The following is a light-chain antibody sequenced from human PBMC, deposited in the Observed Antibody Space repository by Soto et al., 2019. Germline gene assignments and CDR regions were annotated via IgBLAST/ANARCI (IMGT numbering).Light chain of an antibody. V-gene: IGKV1-8*01. CDR1: PGVNNY. J-gene: IGKJ4*01. Sequence: AVRLTQSPSSLSASIGDRVTITSRASPGVNNYLSCYRQSPGKAPQLLIYGASTLQSGVPSRFSGSASGTDFTLTINYLRSEDFATYYCQQYSDGLTFGGGTKV. CDR3: QQYSDGLT. CDR2: GAS.